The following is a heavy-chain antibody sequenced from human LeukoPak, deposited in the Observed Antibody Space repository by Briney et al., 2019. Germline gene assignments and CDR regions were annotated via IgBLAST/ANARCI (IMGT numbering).Heavy chain of an antibody. Sequence: RASVKVSCKASGYTFTSYDTNWVRQATGQGLEWMGWMNPNSGGTNYAQKFQDRVTMTRDTSISTAYMELSRLRSDDTAVYYCARITYYFDSSGYLAFWGQGTLVTVSS. CDR1: GYTFTSYD. V-gene: IGHV1-2*02. D-gene: IGHD3-22*01. J-gene: IGHJ4*02. CDR3: ARITYYFDSSGYLAF. CDR2: MNPNSGGT.